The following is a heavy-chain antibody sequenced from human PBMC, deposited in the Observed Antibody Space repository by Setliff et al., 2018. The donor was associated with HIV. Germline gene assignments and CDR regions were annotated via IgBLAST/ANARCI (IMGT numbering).Heavy chain of an antibody. CDR1: GYTFTGYY. CDR2: INPNSGGT. V-gene: IGHV1-2*06. D-gene: IGHD3-3*01. CDR3: ARDAPAEYYDFWSGYILWDV. J-gene: IGHJ6*04. Sequence: SVKVSCKASGYTFTGYYMHWVRQAPGQGLEWMGRINPNSGGTNYAQKSQGRVTMTRDTSISTAYMELRSLRSDDTAVYYCARDAPAEYYDFWSGYILWDVWGKGTTVTVSS.